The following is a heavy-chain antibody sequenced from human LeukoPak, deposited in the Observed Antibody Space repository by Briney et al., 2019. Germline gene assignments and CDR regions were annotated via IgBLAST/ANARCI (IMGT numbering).Heavy chain of an antibody. CDR2: TYYRSKWHN. J-gene: IGHJ4*02. CDR3: ARLAVAGTDFDY. D-gene: IGHD6-19*01. V-gene: IGHV6-1*01. Sequence: SQTLSLTCAISGDSVSSNRAAWNWIRQSPSRGLEWLGRTYYRSKWHNHYAVSVKSRITINPDTSKNQFSLQLNSVTPEDTAVYYCARLAVAGTDFDYWGQGTPVTVSS. CDR1: GDSVSSNRAA.